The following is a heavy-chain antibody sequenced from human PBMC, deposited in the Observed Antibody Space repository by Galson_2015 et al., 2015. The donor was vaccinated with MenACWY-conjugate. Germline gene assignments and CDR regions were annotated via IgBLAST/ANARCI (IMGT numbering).Heavy chain of an antibody. CDR2: IYSGGST. Sequence: SLRLSCAASGFTVNTNYMTWVRQAPGKGLEWVSIIYSGGSTYYPESVRGRFTISRDNSKNTLYLQMDSLRADDTAVYYCARAGSENCRTTNCLSLGAKFSYYYYMDVWGKGTTVTVSS. V-gene: IGHV3-53*01. CDR1: GFTVNTNY. D-gene: IGHD2-2*01. CDR3: ARAGSENCRTTNCLSLGAKFSYYYYMDV. J-gene: IGHJ6*03.